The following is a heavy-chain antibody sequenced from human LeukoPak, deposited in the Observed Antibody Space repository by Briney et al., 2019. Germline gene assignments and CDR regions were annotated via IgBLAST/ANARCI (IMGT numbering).Heavy chain of an antibody. Sequence: PGGSLRLSCAASGFIFSSYWMNWARQAPGKGLEWVASINHNGNVNYYVDSVKGRFTIPRDNAKNSLYLQMSNLRAEDTAVYFCARGGGLDVWGQGATVTVSS. CDR1: GFIFSSYW. J-gene: IGHJ6*02. CDR3: ARGGGLDV. CDR2: INHNGNVN. V-gene: IGHV3-7*03. D-gene: IGHD3-16*01.